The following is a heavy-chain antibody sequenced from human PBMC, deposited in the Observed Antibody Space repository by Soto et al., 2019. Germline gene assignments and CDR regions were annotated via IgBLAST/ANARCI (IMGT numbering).Heavy chain of an antibody. CDR1: GFTFSSYA. CDR3: AKGPGIRRYYFDY. V-gene: IGHV3-23*01. Sequence: GALRLSCAASGFTFSSYAMSWVRQAPGKGLEWVSAISGSGGSTYYADSVKGRFTISRDISKNTLYLQMNSLRAEDTAVYYCAKGPGIRRYYFDYWGQGTLVTVSS. CDR2: ISGSGGST. D-gene: IGHD2-21*01. J-gene: IGHJ4*02.